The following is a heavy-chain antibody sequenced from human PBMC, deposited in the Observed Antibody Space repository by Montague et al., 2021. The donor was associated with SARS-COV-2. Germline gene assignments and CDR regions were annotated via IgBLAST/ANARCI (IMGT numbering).Heavy chain of an antibody. V-gene: IGHV4-34*01. Sequence: SETLSLTCAVYGGSFSGYYWSCIRHLPGKGLEWSGENNHSGSTNNNPLPKRRVTISVGTSKNQFSLKLSSVTAADTAVYYCARATLGITMIVVVMTAIDYCIDCWGQGNLVTVSS. D-gene: IGHD3-22*01. CDR3: ARATLGITMIVVVMTAIDYCIDC. CDR2: NNHSGST. CDR1: GGSFSGYY. J-gene: IGHJ4*02.